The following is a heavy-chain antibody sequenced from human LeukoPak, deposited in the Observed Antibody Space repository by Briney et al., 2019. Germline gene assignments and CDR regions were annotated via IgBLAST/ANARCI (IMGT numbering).Heavy chain of an antibody. D-gene: IGHD3-10*01. CDR1: GFTFSDYY. V-gene: IGHV3-11*04. CDR2: ISSSGSTI. J-gene: IGHJ5*02. Sequence: PGGSLRLSCAASGFTFSDYYMSWIRQAPGKGLEWVSYISSSGSTIYYADSVKGRFTISRDNAKNSLYLQMNSLRAADTAVYYCARALQGGSGSSPGWFDPWGQGTLVTVSS. CDR3: ARALQGGSGSSPGWFDP.